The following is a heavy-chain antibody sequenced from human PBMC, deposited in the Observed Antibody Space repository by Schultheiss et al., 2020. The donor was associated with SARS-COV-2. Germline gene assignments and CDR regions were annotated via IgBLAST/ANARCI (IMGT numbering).Heavy chain of an antibody. V-gene: IGHV4-59*08. J-gene: IGHJ3*02. CDR2: IYYSGST. CDR1: GGSISSYY. Sequence: SETLTLTCTVSGGSISSYYWSWIRQPPGKGLEWIGYIYYSGSTNYNPSLKSRVTMSVDTSKKQLSLKLSSVTASDTDVYHCARHRHDSNLPSPVASFDILGQGTMITVS. D-gene: IGHD3-22*01. CDR3: ARHRHDSNLPSPVASFDI.